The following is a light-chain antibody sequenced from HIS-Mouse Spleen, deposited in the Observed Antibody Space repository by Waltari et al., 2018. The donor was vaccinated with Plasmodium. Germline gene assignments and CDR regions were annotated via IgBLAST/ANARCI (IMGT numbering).Light chain of an antibody. J-gene: IGLJ3*02. CDR2: KDS. CDR1: ALPKQY. Sequence: SYELTQPPSVSVSPGQTARITCSGDALPKQYAYWYQQKPGQAPLLVIYKDSERPSGIPERCSGSSSGTTVTLTISGVQAEDEADYYCQSADSSGTPNWVFGGGTKLTVL. CDR3: QSADSSGTPNWV. V-gene: IGLV3-25*03.